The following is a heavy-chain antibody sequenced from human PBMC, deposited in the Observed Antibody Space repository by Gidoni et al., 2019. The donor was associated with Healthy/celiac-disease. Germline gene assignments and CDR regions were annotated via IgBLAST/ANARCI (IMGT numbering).Heavy chain of an antibody. CDR3: AKDGCTNGVCYNLPGRGWFDP. CDR1: GFTFSSYA. CDR2: ISGSVGST. Sequence: EVQLVESGGGVVQPGGSLRLPCAASGFTFSSYAMSWGRQAPGKGLEGVSAISGSVGSTYYADSVQGRFTISRDNSKNTLYLQMISLRAEDTAVYYCAKDGCTNGVCYNLPGRGWFDPWGHGTLVTVSS. V-gene: IGHV3-23*04. J-gene: IGHJ5*02. D-gene: IGHD2-8*01.